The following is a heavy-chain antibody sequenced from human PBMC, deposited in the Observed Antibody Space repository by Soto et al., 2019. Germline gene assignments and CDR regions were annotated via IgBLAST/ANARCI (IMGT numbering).Heavy chain of an antibody. CDR1: GFGFTSRD. V-gene: IGHV1-8*01. CDR2: MEPSTGRT. D-gene: IGHD6-19*01. J-gene: IGHJ4*02. CDR3: ARGVSAGFDY. Sequence: VKVSCKASGFGFTSRDRNWVQQTAGQGLEWTGWMEPSTGRTGYAQKFQGRVTMTRDTSINTAYMELTTLTSDDTAFYYCARGVSAGFDYWGQGSLVTVSP.